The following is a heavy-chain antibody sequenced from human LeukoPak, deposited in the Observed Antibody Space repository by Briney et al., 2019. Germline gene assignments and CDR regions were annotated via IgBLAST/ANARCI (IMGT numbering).Heavy chain of an antibody. CDR2: ISSSSSTI. CDR1: GFTFSSYS. J-gene: IGHJ5*02. Sequence: GGSLRLSCAASGFTFSSYSMNWVRQAPGKGLEWVSYISSSSSTIYYADSVKGRFTISRDNAKNSLYLQMNSLRAEDTAVYYCARDWTGWSFDPWGQGTLVTVSS. CDR3: ARDWTGWSFDP. D-gene: IGHD3/OR15-3a*01. V-gene: IGHV3-48*04.